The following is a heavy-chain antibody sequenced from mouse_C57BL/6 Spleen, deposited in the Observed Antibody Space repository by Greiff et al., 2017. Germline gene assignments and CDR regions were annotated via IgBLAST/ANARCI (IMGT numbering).Heavy chain of an antibody. D-gene: IGHD2-4*01. CDR2: FYPRSGNT. Sequence: VMLVESGAELARPGASVKLSCKASGYTFPSYGISWVKQRTGQGLEWIGEFYPRSGNTYYNEKFKGKATLTADKSSSTAYMELRSLTSEDSAVYFCARWPDYGFDYWGQGTTLTVSS. CDR3: ARWPDYGFDY. V-gene: IGHV1-81*01. J-gene: IGHJ2*01. CDR1: GYTFPSYG.